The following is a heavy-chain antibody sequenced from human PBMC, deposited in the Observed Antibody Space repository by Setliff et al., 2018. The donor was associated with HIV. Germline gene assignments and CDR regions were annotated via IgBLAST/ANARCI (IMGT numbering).Heavy chain of an antibody. Sequence: LRLSCAASGFTFSNYNMNWVRQAPGKGLEWVSSISYDSRFIYHADSMKGRFTISRDNAQKLVYLQMNSLRAEDTAIYYCARDRASSGYYARFDHWGQGTLVTVSS. CDR1: GFTFSNYN. D-gene: IGHD3-22*01. V-gene: IGHV3-21*01. CDR2: ISYDSRFI. J-gene: IGHJ4*02. CDR3: ARDRASSGYYARFDH.